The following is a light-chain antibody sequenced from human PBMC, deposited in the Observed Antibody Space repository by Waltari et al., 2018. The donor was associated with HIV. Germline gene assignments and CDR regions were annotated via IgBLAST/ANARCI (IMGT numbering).Light chain of an antibody. CDR1: SSDVGGYNS. V-gene: IGLV2-14*03. J-gene: IGLJ1*01. CDR3: SSYTSTSTVYV. CDR2: AVS. Sequence: QSALTQPASVSGSPGLSITISCSGTSSDVGGYNSVSWYQLHPGKAPKLMIYAVSNRPSGVSNRFSGSKSDNTASLTISGRQAEDEADYYCSSYTSTSTVYVFGTGTEVTVL.